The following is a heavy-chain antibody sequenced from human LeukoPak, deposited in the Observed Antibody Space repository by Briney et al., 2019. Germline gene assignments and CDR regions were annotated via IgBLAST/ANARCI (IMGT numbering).Heavy chain of an antibody. CDR3: ASIAAAGLFDY. Sequence: GGSLRLSCAASGFTFSSYSMNWVRQAPGKGLEWVSYISSSSSTIYYADSVKGRFTISRDNAKNSLYLQMNSLRAEDTAVYYCASIAAAGLFDYWGQGTLVTVSS. CDR1: GFTFSSYS. V-gene: IGHV3-48*01. D-gene: IGHD6-13*01. CDR2: ISSSSSTI. J-gene: IGHJ4*02.